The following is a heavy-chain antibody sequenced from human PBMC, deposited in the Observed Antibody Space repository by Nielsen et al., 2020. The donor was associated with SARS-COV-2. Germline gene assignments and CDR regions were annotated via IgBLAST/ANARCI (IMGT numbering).Heavy chain of an antibody. D-gene: IGHD2-15*01. CDR2: ISWNSGSI. CDR3: AEDRVDYYGMDV. Sequence: GGSLRLSCAASGFTFDDYAMHWVRQAPGKGLEWVSGISWNSGSIGYADSVKGRFTISRDNAKNSLYLQMNSLRAEDTALYYCAEDRVDYYGMDVWGQGTTVTVSS. J-gene: IGHJ6*02. CDR1: GFTFDDYA. V-gene: IGHV3-9*01.